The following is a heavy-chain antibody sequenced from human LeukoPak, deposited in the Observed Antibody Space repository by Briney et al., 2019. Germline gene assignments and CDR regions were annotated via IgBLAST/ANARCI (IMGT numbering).Heavy chain of an antibody. V-gene: IGHV3-20*04. CDR1: GFTFDDYG. D-gene: IGHD6-19*01. Sequence: GGSLRLSCAASGFTFDDYGMSWVRQAPGKGLEWVSGINWNGGSTGYADSVKGRFTISRDNSKNTLYLQINSLRAEDTAVYFCARGATRFSSGLWYNFDYWGQGTLVTVSS. J-gene: IGHJ4*02. CDR2: INWNGGST. CDR3: ARGATRFSSGLWYNFDY.